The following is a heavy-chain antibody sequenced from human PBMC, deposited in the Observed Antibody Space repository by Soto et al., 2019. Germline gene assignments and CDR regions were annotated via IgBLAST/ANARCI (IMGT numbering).Heavy chain of an antibody. Sequence: SETLSLTCAVYGGSFSGYYWSWIRQPPGKGLEWIGEINHSGSTNYNPSLKSRVTISVDTSKNQFSLKLSSVTAADTAVYYCASCSGGSCYSHPPWFDPWGQGTLVTVSS. CDR1: GGSFSGYY. CDR2: INHSGST. CDR3: ASCSGGSCYSHPPWFDP. D-gene: IGHD2-15*01. V-gene: IGHV4-34*01. J-gene: IGHJ5*02.